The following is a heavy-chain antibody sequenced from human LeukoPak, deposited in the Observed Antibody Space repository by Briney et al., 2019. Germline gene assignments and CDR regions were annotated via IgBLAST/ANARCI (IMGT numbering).Heavy chain of an antibody. CDR1: GGSFSGYY. Sequence: SETLSLTCAVYGGSFSGYYWSWIRQPPGKGLEWIGEINHSGSTNYNPSLKSRVTISVDTSKNQFSLKLSSVTAADTAVYYCARGRRSVVVTAIRGYYYYMDVWGKGTTVTVSS. V-gene: IGHV4-34*01. CDR2: INHSGST. J-gene: IGHJ6*03. D-gene: IGHD2-21*02. CDR3: ARGRRSVVVTAIRGYYYYMDV.